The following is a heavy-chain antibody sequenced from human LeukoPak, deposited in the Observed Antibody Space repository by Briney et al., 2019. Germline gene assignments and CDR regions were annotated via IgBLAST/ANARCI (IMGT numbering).Heavy chain of an antibody. D-gene: IGHD3-10*01. V-gene: IGHV3-7*03. Sequence: PGGSLRLSCEGSGFSFSSYWMTWVRQLPGKGPEWVANIRQDESERYFADSVKGRFTISRDNAKNSLYLQMNSLRAEDTAVYYCARDRTHYYGSGARVAFDIWGQGTMVTVSS. CDR2: IRQDESER. J-gene: IGHJ3*02. CDR3: ARDRTHYYGSGARVAFDI. CDR1: GFSFSSYW.